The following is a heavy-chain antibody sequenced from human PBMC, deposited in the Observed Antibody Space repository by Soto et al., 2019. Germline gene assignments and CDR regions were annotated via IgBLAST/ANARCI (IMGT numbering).Heavy chain of an antibody. J-gene: IGHJ6*01. CDR3: ARGGDHHDSGLYGLDV. V-gene: IGHV4-31*03. Sequence: TLALTGPVSGVSIIRGVFYWRWNREHPGKGLEWIGYMFHSGSPDYHPSLKSRVAMSVDTSKNQVSLKVTSVTAADTAVYYCARGGDHHDSGLYGLDVCGQGTMV. CDR1: GVSIIRGVFY. D-gene: IGHD3-10*01. CDR2: MFHSGSP.